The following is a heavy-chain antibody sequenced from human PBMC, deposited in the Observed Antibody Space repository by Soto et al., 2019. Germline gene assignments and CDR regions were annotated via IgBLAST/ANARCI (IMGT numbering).Heavy chain of an antibody. CDR1: GGTFSSYA. CDR2: IIPIFGTA. J-gene: IGHJ6*02. CDR3: ASCGYSYGSRGYYYGMDV. D-gene: IGHD5-18*01. Sequence: SVKVSCKASGGTFSSYAISWVRQAPGQGLEWMGGIIPIFGTANYAQKFQGRVTITADESTSTAYMELSSLRSEDTAVYYCASCGYSYGSRGYYYGMDVWGQGTTVTVSS. V-gene: IGHV1-69*13.